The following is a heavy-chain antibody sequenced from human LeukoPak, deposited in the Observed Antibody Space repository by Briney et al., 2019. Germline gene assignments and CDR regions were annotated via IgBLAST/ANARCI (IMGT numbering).Heavy chain of an antibody. CDR3: ARARELAFMAYYFDY. D-gene: IGHD3-9*01. V-gene: IGHV4-59*01. Sequence: PSETLSLTCTVSGDSIRGYYWSWLRQPPGKGLEWIGNVYYSGKINYNSSLESRVTLSVDTSKNQFSLKLTSVTAADTAVYFCARARELAFMAYYFDYWGQGPLATVSS. CDR2: VYYSGKI. J-gene: IGHJ4*02. CDR1: GDSIRGYY.